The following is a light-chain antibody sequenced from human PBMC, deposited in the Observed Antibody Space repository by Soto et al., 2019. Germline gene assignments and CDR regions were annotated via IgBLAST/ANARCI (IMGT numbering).Light chain of an antibody. CDR1: QSVTSDY. CDR3: QQYRPSPAIS. J-gene: IGKJ5*01. V-gene: IGKV3-20*01. CDR2: GAS. Sequence: EVVVTQSPGTLSLSPGERATLSCRASQSVTSDYLAWYQQKPGQSPRLLMSGASTRATGVPDRFSGSGSGTDFTLTISRLEPEDSALYFCQQYRPSPAISFGQGTRLEI.